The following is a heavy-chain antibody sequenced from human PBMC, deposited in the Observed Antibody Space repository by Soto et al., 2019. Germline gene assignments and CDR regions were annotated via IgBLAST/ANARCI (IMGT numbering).Heavy chain of an antibody. J-gene: IGHJ4*02. CDR3: ARDCSSSSCSVWRY. CDR1: GFTFSSDV. Sequence: GGSLRLSWAAYGFTFSSDVMNWVRQAPGKGLEWVSYISSSSSTIYYADSVKGRFTISRDNAKNSLYLQMNSLRDEDTAVYYCARDCSSSSCSVWRYWGQGTQVTVSS. D-gene: IGHD2-2*01. CDR2: ISSSSSTI. V-gene: IGHV3-48*02.